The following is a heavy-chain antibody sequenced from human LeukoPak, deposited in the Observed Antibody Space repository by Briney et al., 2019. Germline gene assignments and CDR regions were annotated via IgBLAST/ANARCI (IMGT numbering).Heavy chain of an antibody. D-gene: IGHD3-22*01. J-gene: IGHJ1*01. V-gene: IGHV3-7*04. CDR3: AKESSSYTWDFQH. CDR2: IKQDGSEK. CDR1: GFTFSNAW. Sequence: WGSLRLSCAASGFTFSNAWMSWVRQAPGKGLEWVATIKQDGSEKYYVDSVKGRFTISRDNAKNSLYLQMNSLRAEDAAVYYCAKESSSYTWDFQHWGQGTLVTVSS.